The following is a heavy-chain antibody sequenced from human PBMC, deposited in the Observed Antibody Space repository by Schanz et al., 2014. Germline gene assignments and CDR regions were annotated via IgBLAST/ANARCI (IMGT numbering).Heavy chain of an antibody. CDR1: GYTFTTYG. V-gene: IGHV1-18*01. Sequence: QVQLVQSGSEVKKPGASVKVSCKASGYTFTTYGISWVRQAPGQGLEWMGWISAYNGHTNYAQKFQGRVTMTTDTSTSTAYMELKSLRSHDTAVYYSASTRGHVEPLVLEWYYAMDVWGQGTTVAVSS. CDR2: ISAYNGHT. CDR3: ASTRGHVEPLVLEWYYAMDV. D-gene: IGHD6-6*01. J-gene: IGHJ6*02.